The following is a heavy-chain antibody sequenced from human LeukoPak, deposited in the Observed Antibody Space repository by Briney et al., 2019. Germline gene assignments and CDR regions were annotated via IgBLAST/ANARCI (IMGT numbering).Heavy chain of an antibody. D-gene: IGHD6-13*01. V-gene: IGHV4-38-2*02. CDR3: ARDRVSSYYFDY. Sequence: SETLSLTCAVSGHSISSGHYWGWIRQPPGKGLEWIGSIYHSGITYYNPSLESRVTISVDTSKNQFSLKLSSVTAADTAVYYCARDRVSSYYFDYWGQGTLVTVSS. J-gene: IGHJ4*02. CDR2: IYHSGIT. CDR1: GHSISSGHY.